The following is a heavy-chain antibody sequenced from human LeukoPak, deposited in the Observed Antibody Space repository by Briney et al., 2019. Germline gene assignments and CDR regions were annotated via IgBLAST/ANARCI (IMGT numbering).Heavy chain of an antibody. Sequence: GGSLRLSCAASGFTFSSYGMHWVRQAPGKGLEWVAVISYDGSNKYYADSVKGRFTISRDNSKNTVSLQMNSLRAGDTAVYYCAREATSSSGWYIDYWGQGTLVAVSS. CDR3: AREATSSSGWYIDY. CDR1: GFTFSSYG. V-gene: IGHV3-30*03. CDR2: ISYDGSNK. D-gene: IGHD6-25*01. J-gene: IGHJ4*02.